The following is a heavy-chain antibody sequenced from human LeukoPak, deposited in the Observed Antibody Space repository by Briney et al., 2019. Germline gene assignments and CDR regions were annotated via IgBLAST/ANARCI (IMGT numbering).Heavy chain of an antibody. D-gene: IGHD2-2*01. V-gene: IGHV4-59*01. J-gene: IGHJ5*02. CDR2: IYYSGST. CDR3: ARLVVVVPARGFDP. Sequence: PSETLSLTCTVSGGSISSYYWSWIRQPPGKGLEWIGYIYYSGSTNYNPSLKSRVTISVDTSKNQFSLKLSSVTAADTAVYYCARLVVVVPARGFDPWGQGTLVTVSS. CDR1: GGSISSYY.